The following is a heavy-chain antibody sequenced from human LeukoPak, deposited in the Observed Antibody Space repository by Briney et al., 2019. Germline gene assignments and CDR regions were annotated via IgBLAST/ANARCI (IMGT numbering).Heavy chain of an antibody. CDR2: ISTYNGNT. CDR3: ARTGIAAALGDWLDP. Sequence: ASVKVSCKASGYTFTNYGISWVRQAPGQGLEWMGWISTYNGNTNNAQRFQGRVTMTTDTSTRTAYMELRSLNSDDTAVYYCARTGIAAALGDWLDPWGQGTLDTVSS. J-gene: IGHJ5*02. V-gene: IGHV1-18*01. CDR1: GYTFTNYG. D-gene: IGHD6-13*01.